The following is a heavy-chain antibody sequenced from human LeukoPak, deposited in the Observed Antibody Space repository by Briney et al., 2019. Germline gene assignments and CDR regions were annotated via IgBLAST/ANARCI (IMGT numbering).Heavy chain of an antibody. Sequence: SETLSLTCTVSGYSISSGYYWGWIRQPPGKGLEWIGSIYHSGSTYYNPSLKSRVTISVDTSKNQFSLKLSSVTAADTAVYYCARGSYDFWSTDAFDIWGQGTMVTVSS. CDR2: IYHSGST. D-gene: IGHD3-3*01. CDR1: GYSISSGYY. J-gene: IGHJ3*02. V-gene: IGHV4-38-2*02. CDR3: ARGSYDFWSTDAFDI.